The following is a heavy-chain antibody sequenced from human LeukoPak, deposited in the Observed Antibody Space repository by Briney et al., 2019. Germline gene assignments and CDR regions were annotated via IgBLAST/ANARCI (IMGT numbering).Heavy chain of an antibody. CDR1: GFPFRSHS. CDR3: ARDQSYDSRPWVGAFDL. CDR2: ISTSSTYI. D-gene: IGHD3-22*01. Sequence: GGSLRLACAASGFPFRSHSINWVRQAPGQGPEWVAFISTSSTYIQYTDSVKGRFTISRDNANSSVYLQMDSLRPDDTAVYYCARDQSYDSRPWVGAFDLWGQGTLVIVSS. J-gene: IGHJ3*01. V-gene: IGHV3-21*04.